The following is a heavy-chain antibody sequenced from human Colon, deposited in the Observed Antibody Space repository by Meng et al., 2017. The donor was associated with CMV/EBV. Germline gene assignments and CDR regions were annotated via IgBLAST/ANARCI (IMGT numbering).Heavy chain of an antibody. CDR3: ARVTIVARGYYYGMDV. CDR1: GFPFSSYS. Sequence: GESLKISCAASGFPFSSYSMNWVRQAPGKGLEWVSYISSSSSTIYYADSVKGRFTISRDNAKNSLYLQMNSLRAEDTAVYYCARVTIVARGYYYGMDVWGQGTTVTVSS. D-gene: IGHD3-22*01. CDR2: ISSSSSTI. V-gene: IGHV3-48*04. J-gene: IGHJ6*02.